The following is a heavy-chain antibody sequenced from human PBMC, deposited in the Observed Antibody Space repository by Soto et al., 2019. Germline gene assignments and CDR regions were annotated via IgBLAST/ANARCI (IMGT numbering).Heavy chain of an antibody. CDR2: IYYSGST. Sequence: PEKLPDTYTGSGGSISRYYWSWIRQPPGKGLEWIGYIYYSGSTNYNPSLKSRVTISVDTSKNQFSLKLSSVTAADTAVYYCARDIAVAGTSWFAPWGQGTLVTVS. CDR1: GGSISRYY. D-gene: IGHD6-19*01. V-gene: IGHV4-59*01. CDR3: ARDIAVAGTSWFAP. J-gene: IGHJ5*02.